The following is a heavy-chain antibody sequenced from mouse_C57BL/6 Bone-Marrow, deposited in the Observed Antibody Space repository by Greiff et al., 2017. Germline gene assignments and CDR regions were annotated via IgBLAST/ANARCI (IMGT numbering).Heavy chain of an antibody. D-gene: IGHD1-1*01. CDR2: IDPANGNT. CDR3: ALNSLITTVVAPYYFDY. Sequence: VQLKQSVAELVRPGASVKLSCTASGFNIKNTYMHWVKLRPEQGLEWIGRIDPANGNTKYAPKFQGKATITADTSSNTAYLQLSSLTSEDTAIYYCALNSLITTVVAPYYFDYWGQGTTLTVSS. CDR1: GFNIKNTY. V-gene: IGHV14-3*01. J-gene: IGHJ2*01.